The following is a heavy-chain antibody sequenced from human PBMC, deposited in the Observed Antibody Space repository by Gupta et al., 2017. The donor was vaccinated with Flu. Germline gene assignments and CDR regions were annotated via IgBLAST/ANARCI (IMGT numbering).Heavy chain of an antibody. CDR2: ISDSGHST. D-gene: IGHD2-2*01. Sequence: EVQLLESGGGLVQPGGSLRLSCAASGFTFSNYAMSWVRQAPGKGLEWVSDISDSGHSTNYADSVKGRFTFSRDNSRNTVYLQMNSLRAEDTAVYYCAKAHCSTTSCLPHYYYCMDVWGTGTTVTVSS. CDR1: GFTFSNYA. J-gene: IGHJ6*03. CDR3: AKAHCSTTSCLPHYYYCMDV. V-gene: IGHV3-23*01.